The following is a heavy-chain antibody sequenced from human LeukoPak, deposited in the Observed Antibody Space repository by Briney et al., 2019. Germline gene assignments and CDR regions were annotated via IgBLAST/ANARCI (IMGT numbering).Heavy chain of an antibody. J-gene: IGHJ6*02. V-gene: IGHV3-30*14. D-gene: IGHD5-12*01. CDR2: ISHDGSNN. Sequence: PGGSLRLSCAASGFTFSSYAMHWVRQAPGKGLEWVAAISHDGSNNYYADSVKGRFTVSRDNSKNTLYLQMNSLRAEDTAVYYCATSHSGNDSYYYYGMDVWGQGTTVTVSS. CDR3: ATSHSGNDSYYYYGMDV. CDR1: GFTFSSYA.